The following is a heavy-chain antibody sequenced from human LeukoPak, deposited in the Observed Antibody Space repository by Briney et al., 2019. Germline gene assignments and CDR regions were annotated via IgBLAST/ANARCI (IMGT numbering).Heavy chain of an antibody. CDR1: GYTFTSYD. V-gene: IGHV1-8*01. CDR2: MNPNSGNT. Sequence: GAPVKVSCKASGYTFTSYDINWVRQATGQGLEWMGWMNPNSGNTGYAQKFQGRVTMTRNTSISTAYMELSSLRSEDTAVYYCVAYCGGDCYSSFDYWGQGTLVTVSS. D-gene: IGHD2-21*02. CDR3: VAYCGGDCYSSFDY. J-gene: IGHJ4*02.